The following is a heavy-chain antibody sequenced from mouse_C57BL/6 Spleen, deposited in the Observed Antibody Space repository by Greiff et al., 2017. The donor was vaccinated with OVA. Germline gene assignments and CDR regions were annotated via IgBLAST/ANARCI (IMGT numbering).Heavy chain of an antibody. CDR1: GFTFSSYA. CDR3: TRAPGAYYAMDY. D-gene: IGHD4-1*01. V-gene: IGHV5-9-1*02. J-gene: IGHJ4*01. Sequence: DVKLQESGEGLVKPGGSLKLSCAASGFTFSSYAMSWVRQTPEKRLEWVAYISSGGDYIYYADTVKGRFTISRDNARNTLYLQMSSLKSEDTAMYYCTRAPGAYYAMDYWGQGTSVTVSS. CDR2: ISSGGDYI.